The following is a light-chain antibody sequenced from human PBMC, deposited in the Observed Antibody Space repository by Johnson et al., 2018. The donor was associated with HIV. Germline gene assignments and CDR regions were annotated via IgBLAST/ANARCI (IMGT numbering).Light chain of an antibody. J-gene: IGLJ1*01. V-gene: IGLV1-51*01. CDR2: DNN. CDR1: SSHIGNSY. Sequence: SVLTQPPSVSAAPGQKVTISCSGSSSHIGNSYVSWYQQLPGTAPKLLIYDNNKRPSGIPDRFSGSKSGTSATLGITGLQTGDEADYYCGTWGGVFGTGTKVTVL. CDR3: GTWGGV.